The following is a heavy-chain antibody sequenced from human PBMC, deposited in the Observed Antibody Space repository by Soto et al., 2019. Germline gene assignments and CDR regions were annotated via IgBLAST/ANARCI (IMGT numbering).Heavy chain of an antibody. CDR3: AREKRANCYFDY. D-gene: IGHD1-1*01. V-gene: IGHV3-7*01. Sequence: EVQLVESGGGVVQPGGSLRLSCAASGFAFSAYYMTWVRQAPGKGLEWVANIKKDGSEKYYAGSVNGRFIISRDDAKNLLFLQMNSLRVEDTAVYYCAREKRANCYFDYWGQGTPVTVSA. CDR1: GFAFSAYY. CDR2: IKKDGSEK. J-gene: IGHJ4*02.